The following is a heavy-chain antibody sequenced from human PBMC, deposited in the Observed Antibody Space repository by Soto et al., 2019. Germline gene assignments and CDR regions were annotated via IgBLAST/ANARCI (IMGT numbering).Heavy chain of an antibody. Sequence: VSLRLSCAASGFTFSSYAMSWVRQAPGKGLEWVSAISGSGGSTYYADSVKGRFTISRDNSKNTLYLQMNSLRAEDTAVYYCAKGSVVVPAATDSRYYYGRYYFDYWGQGTLVTVSS. J-gene: IGHJ4*02. D-gene: IGHD2-2*01. CDR1: GFTFSSYA. V-gene: IGHV3-23*01. CDR2: ISGSGGST. CDR3: AKGSVVVPAATDSRYYYGRYYFDY.